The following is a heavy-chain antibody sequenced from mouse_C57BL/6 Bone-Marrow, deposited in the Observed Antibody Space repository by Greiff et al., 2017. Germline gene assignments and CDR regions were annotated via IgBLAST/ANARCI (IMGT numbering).Heavy chain of an antibody. D-gene: IGHD2-3*01. V-gene: IGHV1-55*01. CDR2: IYPGSGST. Sequence: QVQLQQSGAELVKPGASVKMSCKASGYTFTSYWITWVKPRPGQGLEWIGDIYPGSGSTNYNEKFTSKATLTVDTSSSTAYMQLSSLTSEDSAVYYCARRRWLLRAMDYWGQGTSVTVSS. CDR3: ARRRWLLRAMDY. J-gene: IGHJ4*01. CDR1: GYTFTSYW.